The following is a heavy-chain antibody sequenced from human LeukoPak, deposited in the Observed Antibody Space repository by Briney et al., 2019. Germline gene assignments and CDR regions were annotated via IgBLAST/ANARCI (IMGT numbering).Heavy chain of an antibody. Sequence: GESLKISCKGSGYSFTNYWIGWVRQMPGKGLEWMGIIYPGDSDTRHNPSFQGQVTISADKSISTAYLQWSSLKASDTAMYFCARSAYYYESDAFDIWGQGTMVTVSS. V-gene: IGHV5-51*01. CDR2: IYPGDSDT. D-gene: IGHD3-22*01. J-gene: IGHJ3*02. CDR3: ARSAYYYESDAFDI. CDR1: GYSFTNYW.